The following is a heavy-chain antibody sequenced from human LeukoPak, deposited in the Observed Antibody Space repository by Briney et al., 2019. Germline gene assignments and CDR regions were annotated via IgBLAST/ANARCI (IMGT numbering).Heavy chain of an antibody. Sequence: KSGGSLRLSCAASGFTFSNYGLSWVRQAPGKGLEWVSGITGSGGSTYYADSVKGRFTISRDNSKNTLYLQMNSLRAEDTAIYYCARERNEWRDGYNLDYYYYMDVWGKGTTVTVSS. V-gene: IGHV3-23*01. CDR3: ARERNEWRDGYNLDYYYYMDV. CDR2: ITGSGGST. CDR1: GFTFSNYG. J-gene: IGHJ6*03. D-gene: IGHD5-24*01.